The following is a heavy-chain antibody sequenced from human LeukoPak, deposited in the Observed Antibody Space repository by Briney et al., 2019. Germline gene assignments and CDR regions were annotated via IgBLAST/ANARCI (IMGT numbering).Heavy chain of an antibody. CDR2: FYSGGTT. D-gene: IGHD2-21*01. CDR3: ARTSAVMKPFDY. J-gene: IGHJ4*02. Sequence: PGGSLRLSCAASGFTVSSNYMSWVRQAPGKGLEWVSVFYSGGTTYYADSVKGQFIISRDSSKNTLYLQMNNLRAEDTAMYFCARTSAVMKPFDYWGQGTLVTVSS. CDR1: GFTVSSNY. V-gene: IGHV3-53*01.